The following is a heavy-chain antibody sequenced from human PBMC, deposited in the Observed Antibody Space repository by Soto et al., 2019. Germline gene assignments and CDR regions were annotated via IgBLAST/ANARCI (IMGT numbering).Heavy chain of an antibody. Sequence: SETLSLTCTVSGDSITAGGHYWAWIRQHPEKGLEWLGYIHYSGTTDYNPSLKSRLTVSVDTSKNQFSLSLSSVTAADTAIYYCAELTATYWHSSIWGRGTLVTVSS. CDR3: AELTATYWHSSI. CDR2: IHYSGTT. J-gene: IGHJ2*01. CDR1: GDSITAGGHY. D-gene: IGHD2-21*02. V-gene: IGHV4-31*03.